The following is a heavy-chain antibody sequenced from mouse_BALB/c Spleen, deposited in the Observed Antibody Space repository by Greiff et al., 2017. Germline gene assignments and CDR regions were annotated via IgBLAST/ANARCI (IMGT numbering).Heavy chain of an antibody. CDR3: ARWGVLYGSSPWFAY. J-gene: IGHJ3*01. Sequence: VQLQQSGAELVRPGSSVKISCKASGYAFSSYWMNWVNQRPGQGLEWIGQIYPGDGDTNYNGKFKGKATLTADKSSSTAYMQLSSLTSEDSAVYYCARWGVLYGSSPWFAYWGQGTLVTVSA. V-gene: IGHV1-80*01. D-gene: IGHD1-1*01. CDR2: IYPGDGDT. CDR1: GYAFSSYW.